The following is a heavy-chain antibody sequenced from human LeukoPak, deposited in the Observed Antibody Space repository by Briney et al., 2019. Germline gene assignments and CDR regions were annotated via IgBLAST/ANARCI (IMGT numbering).Heavy chain of an antibody. CDR1: GGSISGYY. Sequence: PSETQSLTCTVSGGSISGYYWNWIRQPPGKGLEWIGYFFSSGSTNYHPSLKSRVTISLDTSKKQFSLKLSSVTAVDTAVYYCARDLKAAPGTIYFDLWGRGTLVTVSS. J-gene: IGHJ2*01. CDR3: ARDLKAAPGTIYFDL. V-gene: IGHV4-59*01. CDR2: FFSSGST. D-gene: IGHD6-13*01.